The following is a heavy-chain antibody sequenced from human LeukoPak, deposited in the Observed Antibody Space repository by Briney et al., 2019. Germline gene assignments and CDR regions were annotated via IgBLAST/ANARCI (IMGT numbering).Heavy chain of an antibody. D-gene: IGHD5-12*01. CDR1: GVSITHY. Sequence: SKTLSLTCTVSGVSITHYWGWIRQPPGKGLEWIGSFYYSGNTYYNSSLESRVTISVDTSKNQFSLKLTSVTAADTAIYYCARQWDIVATWGRWFDPWGQGILVTVSS. CDR3: ARQWDIVATWGRWFDP. J-gene: IGHJ5*02. CDR2: FYYSGNT. V-gene: IGHV4-39*01.